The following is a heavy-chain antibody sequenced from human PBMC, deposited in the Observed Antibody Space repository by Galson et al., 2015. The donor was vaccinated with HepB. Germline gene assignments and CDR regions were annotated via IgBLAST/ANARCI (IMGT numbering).Heavy chain of an antibody. V-gene: IGHV3-33*01. Sequence: SLRLSCAASGFTFSSYGMHWVRQAPGKGLEWVAVIWYGGSNKHYADSVKGRFTISRDNSKNTLYLQMNSLRAEDTALYYCARDLGAGWYFDLWGRGTLVTVSS. CDR3: ARDLGAGWYFDL. D-gene: IGHD3-10*01. CDR2: IWYGGSNK. J-gene: IGHJ2*01. CDR1: GFTFSSYG.